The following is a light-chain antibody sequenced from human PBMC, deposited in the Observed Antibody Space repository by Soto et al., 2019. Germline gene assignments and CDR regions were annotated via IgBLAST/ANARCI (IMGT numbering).Light chain of an antibody. CDR2: DAS. CDR1: QSVSIW. Sequence: DIQMTQSPSTLSASVGDTVTITRRASQSVSIWLAWYQKKPGKAPQVLVWDASTLQRGVPSRFSGSGSGTEFTLTISSLQPEDFATYYGQQYNGYSTWTFGQGTKVDIK. V-gene: IGKV1-5*01. J-gene: IGKJ1*01. CDR3: QQYNGYSTWT.